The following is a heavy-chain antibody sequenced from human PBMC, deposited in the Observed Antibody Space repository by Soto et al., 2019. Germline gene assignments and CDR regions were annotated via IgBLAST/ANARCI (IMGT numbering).Heavy chain of an antibody. V-gene: IGHV1-69*01. Sequence: QLQLVQSGAEVKKPGSSVKVSCKASGGTFSNFAINWVRQAPGQGLEWMGGIIPVFGKAKYAQKFQGRVQFTADESTSTAYMEVNSLTSEDTAVYYFARGSPTTVTTWFDPWGQGTLVTVSS. J-gene: IGHJ5*02. D-gene: IGHD4-17*01. CDR2: IIPVFGKA. CDR1: GGTFSNFA. CDR3: ARGSPTTVTTWFDP.